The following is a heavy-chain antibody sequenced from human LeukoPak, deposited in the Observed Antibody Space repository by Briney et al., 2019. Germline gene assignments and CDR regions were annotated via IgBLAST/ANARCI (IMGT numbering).Heavy chain of an antibody. J-gene: IGHJ4*02. CDR3: ARDRLSGANGFGYY. V-gene: IGHV4-59*01. D-gene: IGHD2-8*01. CDR2: IYYSGST. Sequence: SETLSLTCTVSGGSISSYYWSWIRQPPGKGLEWIGYIYYSGSTNYNPSLKSRVTISVDTSKNQFSLKLSSVTAADTAVYYCARDRLSGANGFGYYWGQGTLVTVSS. CDR1: GGSISSYY.